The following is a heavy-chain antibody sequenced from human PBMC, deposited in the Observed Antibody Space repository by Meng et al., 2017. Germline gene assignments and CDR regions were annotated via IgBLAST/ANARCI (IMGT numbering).Heavy chain of an antibody. CDR3: ARSRPFFARFGEADYWYFDL. CDR1: GYTFTGYY. Sequence: ASVKVSCKASGYTFTGYYMHWVRQAPGQGLEWMGWINPNSGGTNYAQKFQGRVTMTRDTSISIAYMELSRLRSDDTAVYYCARSRPFFARFGEADYWYFDLWGRGTLVTVSS. D-gene: IGHD3-10*01. CDR2: INPNSGGT. V-gene: IGHV1-2*02. J-gene: IGHJ2*01.